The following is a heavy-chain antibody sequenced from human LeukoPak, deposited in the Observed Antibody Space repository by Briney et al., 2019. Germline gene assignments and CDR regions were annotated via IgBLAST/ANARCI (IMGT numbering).Heavy chain of an antibody. CDR3: ALSRTLDY. CDR2: ISGSGHDT. CDR1: GFSFSDSY. V-gene: IGHV3-11*06. D-gene: IGHD3-16*02. J-gene: IGHJ4*02. Sequence: GGSLRLSCAASGFSFSDSYMSWVRQAPGKGLEWISYISGSGHDTNYADSVKGRFTVSRDNAKTSLYLQMNSLRAEDTAVYYCALSRTLDYWGQGTLVSVSS.